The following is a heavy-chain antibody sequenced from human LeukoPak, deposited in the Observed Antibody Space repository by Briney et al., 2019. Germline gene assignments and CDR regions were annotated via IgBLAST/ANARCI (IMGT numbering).Heavy chain of an antibody. CDR3: ARSQDGSGSYFYYFYIDV. CDR2: IRSSGSTI. Sequence: GGSLRLSCAASGFTFRSYEMNWVRQAPGKGLEWVSYIRSSGSTIYYADSVKGRFTISRDNAKNSLYLQMNSLRAEDTAVYYCARSQDGSGSYFYYFYIDVWGKGTTV. CDR1: GFTFRSYE. V-gene: IGHV3-48*03. D-gene: IGHD3-10*01. J-gene: IGHJ6*03.